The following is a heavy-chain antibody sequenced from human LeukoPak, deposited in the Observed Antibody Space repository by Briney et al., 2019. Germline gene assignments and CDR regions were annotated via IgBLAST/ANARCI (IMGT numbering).Heavy chain of an antibody. V-gene: IGHV3-20*04. J-gene: IGHJ6*03. CDR2: INWNGGST. CDR1: GFTFDDYG. CDR3: AREVYDSSGYYYGADYYYYYYMDV. D-gene: IGHD3-22*01. Sequence: PGGSLRLSCAASGFTFDDYGMSWVRQAPGKGLEWVSGINWNGGSTGYADSVKGRFTISRDNAKNSLYLQMNSLRAEDTALYYCAREVYDSSGYYYGADYYYYYYMDVWGKGTTVTVSS.